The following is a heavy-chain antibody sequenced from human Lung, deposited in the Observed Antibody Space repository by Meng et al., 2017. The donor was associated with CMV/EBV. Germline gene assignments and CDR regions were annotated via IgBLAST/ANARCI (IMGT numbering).Heavy chain of an antibody. D-gene: IGHD2-21*02. V-gene: IGHV4-4*02. J-gene: IGHJ4*02. CDR1: SSNL. Sequence: SSNLWTCVRQVPGKGLECIGEIYHSGSTNYNPSLKSLVTISVDKFKNQFSLKLGSVTAADTAVYYCARIERRRILKYCGSDCSTTDYWGQGTLVTVSS. CDR3: ARIERRRILKYCGSDCSTTDY. CDR2: IYHSGST.